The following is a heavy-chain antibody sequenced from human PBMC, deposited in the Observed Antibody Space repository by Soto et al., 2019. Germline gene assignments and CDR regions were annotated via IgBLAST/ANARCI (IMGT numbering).Heavy chain of an antibody. D-gene: IGHD1-7*01. Sequence: PWETLLLTFAVSGASFTSNNWWTWVRQPPGQGLEWIGEIYRTGRTNYNPSLKSRVTISLDKSENQFSLKVTSLTAADTAVYYCASRDPGTSVDYWGQGTLVTVSS. V-gene: IGHV4-4*02. CDR2: IYRTGRT. J-gene: IGHJ4*02. CDR3: ASRDPGTSVDY. CDR1: GASFTSNNW.